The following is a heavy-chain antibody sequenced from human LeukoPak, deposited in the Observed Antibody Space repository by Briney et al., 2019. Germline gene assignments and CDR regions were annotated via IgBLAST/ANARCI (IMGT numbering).Heavy chain of an antibody. CDR2: IYYSGST. J-gene: IGHJ6*03. CDR1: GGSISSGDYY. D-gene: IGHD2-2*01. CDR3: ARWAYCSSTSCYGRYYYYMDV. V-gene: IGHV4-30-4*08. Sequence: SQTLSLTCTVSGGSISSGDYYWRWIRQPPGKGLEWIGYIYYSGSTYYNPSLKSRVTISVDTSKNQFSLKLSSVTAADTAVYYCARWAYCSSTSCYGRYYYYMDVWGKGTTVTVSS.